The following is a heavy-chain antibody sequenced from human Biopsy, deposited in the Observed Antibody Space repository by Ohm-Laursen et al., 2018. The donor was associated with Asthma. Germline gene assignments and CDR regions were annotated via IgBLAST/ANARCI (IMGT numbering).Heavy chain of an antibody. V-gene: IGHV3-53*01. CDR3: ARGDSSGWSHYYFDY. D-gene: IGHD6-19*01. CDR1: GFAVSRDY. J-gene: IGHJ4*02. CDR2: IYSGGTS. Sequence: SLRLSCSASGFAVSRDYMFWVRQAPGKGLEWVSVIYSGGTSHTADSVRGRFTISRGFSKNTLHLQMHSLRVEDTAVYYCARGDSSGWSHYYFDYWGQGTLVTVSS.